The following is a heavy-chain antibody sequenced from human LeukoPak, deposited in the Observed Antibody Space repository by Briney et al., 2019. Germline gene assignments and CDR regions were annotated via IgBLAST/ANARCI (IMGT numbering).Heavy chain of an antibody. V-gene: IGHV3-7*05. D-gene: IGHD5-12*01. Sequence: PGGSLRLSCAHSGFTFSNSWMAWVRQAPERGLEWVANINQDGSAKTCVDSVKGRFTISRDNAKNSLYLQMNSLRAEDTAVYYCARDSGYNAFDYWGQGTLVTVSS. CDR2: INQDGSAK. J-gene: IGHJ4*02. CDR3: ARDSGYNAFDY. CDR1: GFTFSNSW.